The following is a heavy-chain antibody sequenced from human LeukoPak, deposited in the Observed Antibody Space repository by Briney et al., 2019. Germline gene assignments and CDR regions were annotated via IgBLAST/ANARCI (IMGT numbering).Heavy chain of an antibody. V-gene: IGHV4-59*01. CDR1: GGSISSYY. J-gene: IGHJ6*03. D-gene: IGHD3-22*01. Sequence: SETLSLTCTVSGGSISSYYWSWIRQPAGKGLEWIGYIYYSGSTNYNPSLKSRVTISVDTSKNQFSLKLSSVTAADTAVYYCASLTRGYYYDSSISSRYYNYYYMDVWGKGTTVTVSS. CDR2: IYYSGST. CDR3: ASLTRGYYYDSSISSRYYNYYYMDV.